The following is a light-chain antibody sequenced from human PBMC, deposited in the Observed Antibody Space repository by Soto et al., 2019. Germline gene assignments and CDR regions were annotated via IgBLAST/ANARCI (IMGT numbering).Light chain of an antibody. CDR1: QSFRGM. Sequence: VLTQSPVTLSLSPGERATLSCRASQSFRGMLAWYQQKPGQAPRLLIYDAYNRATGIPPRFSGSGSGTDFTLTISSLEPEDSAVYYCQQRHKCPITFGQGTRLEIK. J-gene: IGKJ5*01. CDR3: QQRHKCPIT. V-gene: IGKV3-11*01. CDR2: DAY.